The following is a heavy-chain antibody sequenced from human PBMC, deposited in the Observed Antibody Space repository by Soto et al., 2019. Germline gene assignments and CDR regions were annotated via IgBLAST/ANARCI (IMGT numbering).Heavy chain of an antibody. D-gene: IGHD3-22*01. Sequence: QVQLQESGPGLVRPSETLSLTCTVSSDSISSYYWIWIRQSPGKGLEWIGYTDYSGNTNYNPSLKSRVTISGDTSKNQFSLRLSSVTAADTAVYYCARAVVDHLYYLDYWGQGTLVTVSS. CDR3: ARAVVDHLYYLDY. J-gene: IGHJ4*02. V-gene: IGHV4-59*08. CDR2: TDYSGNT. CDR1: SDSISSYY.